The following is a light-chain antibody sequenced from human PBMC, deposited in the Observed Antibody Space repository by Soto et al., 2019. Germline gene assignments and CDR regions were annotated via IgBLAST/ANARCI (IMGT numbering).Light chain of an antibody. CDR3: QRSITYLCT. V-gene: IGKV1-5*01. J-gene: IGKJ2*02. CDR1: QSIRGW. CDR2: GAS. Sequence: DIQMTQSPSTLSASVGDRVNITCRASQSIRGWLAWYQKKQGKAPKVLIYGASRLPSGVPSRFSGSGPETEFPLTISDLQPDDFATYSCQRSITYLCTFGQRT.